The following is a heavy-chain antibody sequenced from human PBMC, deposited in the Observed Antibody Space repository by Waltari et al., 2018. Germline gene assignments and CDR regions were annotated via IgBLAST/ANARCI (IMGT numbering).Heavy chain of an antibody. D-gene: IGHD6-13*01. CDR2: IYYSGST. V-gene: IGHV4-59*01. Sequence: QVQLQESGPGLVKPSETLSLTCTVSGGSISSYYWTWFRQPPGKGLEWIGYIYYSGSTNYNPSLKSRVTISVDTSKNQFSLKLSSVTAADTAVYYCARSGIAAAEGTFDILGQGTMVTVSS. CDR1: GGSISSYY. J-gene: IGHJ3*02. CDR3: ARSGIAAAEGTFDI.